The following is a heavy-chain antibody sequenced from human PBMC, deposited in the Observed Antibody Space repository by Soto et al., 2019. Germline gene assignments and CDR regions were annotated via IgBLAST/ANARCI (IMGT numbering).Heavy chain of an antibody. D-gene: IGHD3-10*01. CDR1: GFTFTTYW. CDR2: IRQDGGAQ. Sequence: GGSLRLSCVASGFTFTTYWMSCGLQAAGKGLEWVANIRQDGGAQYYVDSVKGRFTISRDNAKNSVYLQMGSLRAEDTAVYYCVRGGHGSGSYLGSYWGQGILVTVSS. CDR3: VRGGHGSGSYLGSY. V-gene: IGHV3-7*03. J-gene: IGHJ4*02.